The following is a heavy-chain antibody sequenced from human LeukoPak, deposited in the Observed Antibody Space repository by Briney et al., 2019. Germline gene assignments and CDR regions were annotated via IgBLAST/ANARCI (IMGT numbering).Heavy chain of an antibody. CDR3: AKDPWFDP. CDR1: GGSISSYY. V-gene: IGHV4-59*12. J-gene: IGHJ5*02. CDR2: IYYSGST. Sequence: SETLSLTCTVSGGSISSYYWSWIRQPPGKGLEWIGYIYYSGSTNYNPSLKSRVTISVDTSKNQFSLKLTSVTAADTAVYYCAKDPWFDPWGQGTLVTVSS.